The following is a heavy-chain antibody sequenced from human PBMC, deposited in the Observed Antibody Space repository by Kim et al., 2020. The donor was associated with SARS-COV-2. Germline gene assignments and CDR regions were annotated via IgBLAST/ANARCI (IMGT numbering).Heavy chain of an antibody. CDR2: ISAYNGNT. CDR3: AGACSSTSCYWGQGYFQH. D-gene: IGHD2-2*01. J-gene: IGHJ1*01. CDR1: GYTFTSYG. V-gene: IGHV1-18*01. Sequence: ASVKVSCKASGYTFTSYGISWVRQAPGQGLEWMGWISAYNGNTNYAQKLQGRVTMTTDTSTSTAYMELRSLRSDDTAVYYCAGACSSTSCYWGQGYFQHWGQGTLVTVSS.